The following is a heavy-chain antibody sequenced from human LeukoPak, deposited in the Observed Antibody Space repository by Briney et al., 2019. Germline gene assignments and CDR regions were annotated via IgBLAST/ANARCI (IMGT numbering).Heavy chain of an antibody. V-gene: IGHV3-23*01. J-gene: IGHJ4*02. CDR1: GFTFSSYA. CDR2: ISGSGGST. D-gene: IGHD3-10*01. CDR3: ARGATMVRGVIISPHSLDY. Sequence: GGSLRLSCAASGFTFSSYAMSWVRQAPGKGLEWVSAISGSGGSTYYADSVKGRFTISRDNSKNTLYLQMNSLRAEDTALYYCARGATMVRGVIISPHSLDYWGQGTLVTVSS.